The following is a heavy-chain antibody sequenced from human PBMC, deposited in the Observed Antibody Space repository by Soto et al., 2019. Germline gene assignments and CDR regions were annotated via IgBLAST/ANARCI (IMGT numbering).Heavy chain of an antibody. Sequence: QVQLQESGPGLVKPSQTLSLTCTVSGGSVSSGDYYWSWPRQPPGKALEWIGNIYYSGRTYYNPCLKSQINISGETAKNQFALELTSVSAADTAVYYCARESLVEVVWDAFDIWGQGTSVTVSS. V-gene: IGHV4-30-4*01. CDR1: GGSVSSGDYY. CDR2: IYYSGRT. D-gene: IGHD2-15*01. CDR3: ARESLVEVVWDAFDI. J-gene: IGHJ3*02.